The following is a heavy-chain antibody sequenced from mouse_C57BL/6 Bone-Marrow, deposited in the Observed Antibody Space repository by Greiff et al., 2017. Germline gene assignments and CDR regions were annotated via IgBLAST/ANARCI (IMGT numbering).Heavy chain of an antibody. J-gene: IGHJ3*01. Sequence: VQLQQSGPELVKPGASVKISCKASGYSFTGYYMNWVKQSPEKSLEWIGEINPSTGGTTYNQKFKAKATLTVDKSSSTAYMQLKSLTSEDSAVYYCARVEGGWFAYWGQGTLVTVSA. CDR1: GYSFTGYY. V-gene: IGHV1-42*01. CDR2: INPSTGGT. CDR3: ARVEGGWFAY.